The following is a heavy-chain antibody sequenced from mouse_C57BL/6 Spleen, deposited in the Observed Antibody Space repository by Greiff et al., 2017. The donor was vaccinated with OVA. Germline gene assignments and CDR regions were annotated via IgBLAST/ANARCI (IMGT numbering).Heavy chain of an antibody. CDR2: IRLKSDNYAT. CDR3: TGRGYCDV. J-gene: IGHJ1*03. Sequence: EVQGVESGGGLVQPGGSMKLSCVASGFTFSNYWMNWVRQSPEKGLEWVAQIRLKSDNYATHYAESVKGRFTISRDDSKSSVYLQMNNLRAEDTGIYYCTGRGYCDVWGTGTTVTVSS. CDR1: GFTFSNYW. V-gene: IGHV6-3*01.